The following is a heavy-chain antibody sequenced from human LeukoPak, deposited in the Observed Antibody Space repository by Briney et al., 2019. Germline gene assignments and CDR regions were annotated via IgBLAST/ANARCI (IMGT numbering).Heavy chain of an antibody. Sequence: GASVKVSCKASGYTFTGYYMHWVRQAPGQGLEWMGWINPNSGGTNYAQKFQGRVTMTRETSISTAYMELSRLRSDDTAVYYCARDGVGGVYGDYGYFDLWGRGTLVTVSS. CDR2: INPNSGGT. CDR3: ARDGVGGVYGDYGYFDL. V-gene: IGHV1-2*02. J-gene: IGHJ2*01. CDR1: GYTFTGYY. D-gene: IGHD4-17*01.